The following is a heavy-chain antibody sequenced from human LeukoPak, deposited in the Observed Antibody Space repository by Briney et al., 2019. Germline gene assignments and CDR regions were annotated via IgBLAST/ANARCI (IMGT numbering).Heavy chain of an antibody. Sequence: PGGPLRLSCAASGFTFSSYAMSWVRQAPGKGLEWVSLSGTSGDTYYADSVRGRFTISRDNSKNTLYLQMNSLRVEDTAIYYCAKGRGYCTGGSCYSDYWGQGTLVTVSS. D-gene: IGHD2-15*01. CDR2: SGTSGDT. J-gene: IGHJ4*02. CDR1: GFTFSSYA. CDR3: AKGRGYCTGGSCYSDY. V-gene: IGHV3-23*01.